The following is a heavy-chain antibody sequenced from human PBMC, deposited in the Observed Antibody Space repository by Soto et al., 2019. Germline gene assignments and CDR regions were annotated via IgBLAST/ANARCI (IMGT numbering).Heavy chain of an antibody. CDR1: GGSISSGDYY. CDR2: IYYSGST. V-gene: IGHV4-30-4*01. D-gene: IGHD4-4*01. J-gene: IGHJ6*02. CDR3: ARDLRDYSLNYYGMDV. Sequence: SETLSLTCTVSGGSISSGDYYWSWIRQPPGKGLEWIGYIYYSGSTYYNPSLKSRLTISVDTSKNQFSLKLSSVTAADTAVYYCARDLRDYSLNYYGMDVWGQGTTVTVSS.